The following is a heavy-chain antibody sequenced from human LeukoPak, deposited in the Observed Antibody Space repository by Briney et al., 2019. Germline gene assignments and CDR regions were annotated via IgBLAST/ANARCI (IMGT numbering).Heavy chain of an antibody. V-gene: IGHV3-74*01. CDR2: INGYGTTT. D-gene: IGHD1-26*01. Sequence: GGSLRLSCAASGFTFETYWMHWVRQAPWKGLVWVSCINGYGTTTNYADSVKGRFTISRDNSKYTPYLQMNSLRAEDTALYYCAKDMREYSGPFDYWGQGTLVTVSS. J-gene: IGHJ4*02. CDR1: GFTFETYW. CDR3: AKDMREYSGPFDY.